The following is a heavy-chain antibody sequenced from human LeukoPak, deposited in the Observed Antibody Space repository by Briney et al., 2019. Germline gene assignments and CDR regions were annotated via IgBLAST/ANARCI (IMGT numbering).Heavy chain of an antibody. D-gene: IGHD1-26*01. CDR2: INSDGSST. J-gene: IGHJ4*02. V-gene: IGHV3-74*01. CDR3: ARTLVGASSKDPDY. CDR1: GFTFSSHW. Sequence: PGGSLRLSCAASGFTFSSHWMHWVRQAPGEGLVWVSRINSDGSSTSYADSVKGRFTISRDNAKNTLYLQMNSLRAEDTAVYYCARTLVGASSKDPDYWGQGTLVTVSS.